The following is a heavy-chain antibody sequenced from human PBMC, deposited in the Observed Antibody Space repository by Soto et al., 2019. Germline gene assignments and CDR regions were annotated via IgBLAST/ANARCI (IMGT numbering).Heavy chain of an antibody. J-gene: IGHJ4*02. D-gene: IGHD3-16*01. CDR3: ARRWGGYYFDY. V-gene: IGHV1-46*01. CDR2: INPSGGST. CDR1: GYTFTSYY. Sequence: AASVKVSCKASGYTFTSYYMHWVRQAPGQGLEWMGIINPSGGSTSYAQKFQGRVTMTRDTSTSAVYMELSSLRSEDTAVYYCARRWGGYYFDYWGQGTLVTVSS.